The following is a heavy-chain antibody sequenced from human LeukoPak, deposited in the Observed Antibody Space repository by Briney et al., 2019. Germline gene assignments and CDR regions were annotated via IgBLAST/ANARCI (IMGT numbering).Heavy chain of an antibody. J-gene: IGHJ4*02. D-gene: IGHD3-16*02. V-gene: IGHV4-4*02. CDR3: ARLFYDYVWGSYRNGWDYFDY. Sequence: SETLSLTCAVSGGSISSSNWWSWIRQPPGKGLEWIGEIYHSGSTNYNPSLKSRVTISVDKSKTRFSLKLSSVAAADTAVYYCARLFYDYVWGSYRNGWDYFDYWGQGTLVTVSS. CDR1: GGSISSSNW. CDR2: IYHSGST.